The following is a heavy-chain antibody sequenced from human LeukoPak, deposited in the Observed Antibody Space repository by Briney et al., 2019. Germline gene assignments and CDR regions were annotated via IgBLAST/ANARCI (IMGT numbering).Heavy chain of an antibody. J-gene: IGHJ4*02. CDR2: INPNSGGT. CDR3: ARDLSPYYGSGSWDY. CDR1: GYTFTGYY. Sequence: ASVKESCKASGYTFTGYYMHWVRQAPGQGLEWMGWINPNSGGTNYAQKFQGRVTMTRDTSISTAYMELSRLRSDDTAVYYCARDLSPYYGSGSWDYWGQGTLVTVSS. V-gene: IGHV1-2*02. D-gene: IGHD3-10*01.